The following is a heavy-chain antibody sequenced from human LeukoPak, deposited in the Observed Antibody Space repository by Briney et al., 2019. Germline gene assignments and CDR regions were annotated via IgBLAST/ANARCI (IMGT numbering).Heavy chain of an antibody. D-gene: IGHD1-26*01. Sequence: GASVKVSCKASGGTFSSYAISWVRQAPGQGLEWMGGIIPIFGTANYAQKFQGRVTITADESTSTAYMELSSLRSEDTAVYYCERVIVGAAYFDYWGQGTLVTVSS. V-gene: IGHV1-69*13. J-gene: IGHJ4*02. CDR1: GGTFSSYA. CDR3: ERVIVGAAYFDY. CDR2: IIPIFGTA.